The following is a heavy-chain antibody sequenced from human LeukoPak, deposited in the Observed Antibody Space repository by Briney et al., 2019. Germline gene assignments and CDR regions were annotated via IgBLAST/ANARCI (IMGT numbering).Heavy chain of an antibody. Sequence: GGSLRLSCAASGFTFSSYAMSWVRRAPGKGLEWVSAISGSGGSTYYADSVKGRFTISRDNSKNTLYLQMNSLRAEDTAVYYCARMGTFGVVSYWGQGTLVTVSS. CDR3: ARMGTFGVVSY. D-gene: IGHD3-3*01. V-gene: IGHV3-23*01. J-gene: IGHJ4*02. CDR1: GFTFSSYA. CDR2: ISGSGGST.